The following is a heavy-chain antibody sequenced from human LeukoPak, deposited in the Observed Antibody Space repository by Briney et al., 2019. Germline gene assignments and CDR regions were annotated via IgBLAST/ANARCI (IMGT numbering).Heavy chain of an antibody. CDR2: FDPEDGET. CDR1: GYTLTELS. D-gene: IGHD3-10*01. J-gene: IGHJ4*02. V-gene: IGHV1-24*01. Sequence: ASVEVSCKVSGYTLTELSMHWARQAPGKGLEWMGGFDPEDGETIYAQKFQGRVTMTEDTSTDTAYMELSSLRSEDTAVYYCATSKLWFGELPPRGFDYWGQETLVTVSS. CDR3: ATSKLWFGELPPRGFDY.